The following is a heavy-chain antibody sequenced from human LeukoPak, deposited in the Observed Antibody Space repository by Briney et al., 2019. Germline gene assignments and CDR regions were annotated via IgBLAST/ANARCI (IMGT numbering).Heavy chain of an antibody. CDR2: ISDNGGST. CDR1: GFTFNSNA. D-gene: IGHD3-10*02. Sequence: GGPLRLSCVDSGFTFNSNAMGWVRQVPGKGLELVSGISDNGGSTYYRDSVKGRFTISRDNSKNTLFLQMNSLRVEDTAIYFCASRQDLGWHYVNWGQGTLVTVSS. V-gene: IGHV3-23*01. CDR3: ASRQDLGWHYVN. J-gene: IGHJ4*02.